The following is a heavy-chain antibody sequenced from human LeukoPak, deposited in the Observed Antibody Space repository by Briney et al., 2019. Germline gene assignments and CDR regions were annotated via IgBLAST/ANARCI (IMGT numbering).Heavy chain of an antibody. Sequence: GGSLRLSCAASGFTFSSYAMSWVRQAPGKGLEWVSTISGSGGNTYYADSVKGRLTISRDNSKNTLYLQMNSLRAEDTAVHYCAKLGDILTGYPYYFDYWGQGTLVTVSS. CDR1: GFTFSSYA. V-gene: IGHV3-23*01. CDR3: AKLGDILTGYPYYFDY. J-gene: IGHJ4*02. D-gene: IGHD3-9*01. CDR2: ISGSGGNT.